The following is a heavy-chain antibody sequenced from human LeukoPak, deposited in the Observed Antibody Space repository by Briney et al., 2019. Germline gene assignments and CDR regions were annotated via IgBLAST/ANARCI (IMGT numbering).Heavy chain of an antibody. J-gene: IGHJ5*02. CDR3: ARGRLYCSSTSCNSFFDP. V-gene: IGHV4-39*01. CDR1: GGSISSSGYY. D-gene: IGHD2-2*01. Sequence: SETLSLTCTVSGGSISSSGYYWGWIRQPPGKGLEWIGSVDYTGITSHSPSLKSRVTISVDTSKNQFSLKLSSVTAADTAVYYCARGRLYCSSTSCNSFFDPWGQGTLVTVSS. CDR2: VDYTGIT.